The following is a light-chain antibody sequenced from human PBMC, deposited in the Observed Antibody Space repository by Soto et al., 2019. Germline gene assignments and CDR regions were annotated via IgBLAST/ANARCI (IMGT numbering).Light chain of an antibody. J-gene: IGKJ4*01. Sequence: IQLTQSPSSLSASVGDRVTITCRASQGISSYLAWYQQKPGKAPKLLIYAASTLQSGVPSRFSGSGSGTDFTLTISSLQPEDFATYYCQQLNSYPRTFVGGTKVDIK. CDR2: AAS. V-gene: IGKV1-9*01. CDR1: QGISSY. CDR3: QQLNSYPRT.